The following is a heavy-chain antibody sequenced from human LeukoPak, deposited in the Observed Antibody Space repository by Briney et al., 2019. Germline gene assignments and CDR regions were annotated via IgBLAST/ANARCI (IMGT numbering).Heavy chain of an antibody. CDR3: AREPDY. D-gene: IGHD1-14*01. J-gene: IGHJ4*02. Sequence: SETLSLTCAVYGGSFSGYYWSWIRQPPGKGLEWIGEINHSGSTNYNPSLKSRVTISVDTSKNQFSLKLSSVTAADTAVYYCAREPDYWGQGTLVTVSS. CDR2: INHSGST. CDR1: GGSFSGYY. V-gene: IGHV4-34*01.